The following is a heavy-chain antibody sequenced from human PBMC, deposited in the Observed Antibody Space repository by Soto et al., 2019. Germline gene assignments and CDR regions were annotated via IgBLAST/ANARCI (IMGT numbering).Heavy chain of an antibody. CDR2: INPSGGST. D-gene: IGHD3-9*01. CDR3: ARDHYYDILTGYSSAAFDI. CDR1: GYTFTSYY. Sequence: GASVKVSCKASGYTFTSYYMHWVLQAPGQGLEWMGIINPSGGSTSYAQKFEGRVTMTRDTSTSTVYMELSSLRSEDTAVYYCARDHYYDILTGYSSAAFDIWGKGTMVT. V-gene: IGHV1-46*01. J-gene: IGHJ3*02.